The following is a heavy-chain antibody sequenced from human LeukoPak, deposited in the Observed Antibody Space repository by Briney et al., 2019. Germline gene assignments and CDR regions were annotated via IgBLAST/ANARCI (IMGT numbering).Heavy chain of an antibody. CDR1: GYTLTSYA. CDR3: ARVIPAAAGYYFDY. Sequence: ASVKVSCKASGYTLTSYAMHWVRQAPGQRLEWMGWINAGNGNTKYSQKFQGRVTITRDTSASTAYMELSSLRSEDTAVYYCARVIPAAAGYYFDYWGQGTLVTVSS. J-gene: IGHJ4*02. D-gene: IGHD6-13*01. CDR2: INAGNGNT. V-gene: IGHV1-3*01.